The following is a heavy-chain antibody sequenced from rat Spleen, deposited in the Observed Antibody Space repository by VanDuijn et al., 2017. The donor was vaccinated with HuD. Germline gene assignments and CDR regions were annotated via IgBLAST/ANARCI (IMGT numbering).Heavy chain of an antibody. CDR3: AKHGSAPHYFDY. CDR1: GLSFSNYD. J-gene: IGHJ2*01. CDR2: IIYDGRTT. V-gene: IGHV5-17*01. D-gene: IGHD1-12*03. Sequence: EVQLVESDGDIVRPGRSLKLSCAASGLSFSNYDMAWVRQAPKKGLEWVAAIIYDGRTTYYRDSVKGRFTISRDNAKSTLYLQMDSLRSEDTATYYGAKHGSAPHYFDYWGQGVMVTVSS.